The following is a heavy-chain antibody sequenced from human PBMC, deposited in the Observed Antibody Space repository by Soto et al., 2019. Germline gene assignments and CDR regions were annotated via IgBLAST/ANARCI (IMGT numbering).Heavy chain of an antibody. J-gene: IGHJ4*02. CDR2: IYYSGST. CDR3: ARARYYYDSSGYYSHRIFDY. CDR1: GGSISSGDYY. D-gene: IGHD3-22*01. V-gene: IGHV4-30-4*01. Sequence: SETLSLTCTVSGGSISSGDYYWSWIRQPPGKGLEWIGYIYYSGSTYYNPSLKSRVTISVDTSKNQFSLKLSSVTAADTAVYYCARARYYYDSSGYYSHRIFDYWGQGTLVTVSS.